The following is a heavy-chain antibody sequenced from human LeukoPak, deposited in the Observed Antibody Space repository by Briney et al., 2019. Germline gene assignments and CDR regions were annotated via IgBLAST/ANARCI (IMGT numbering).Heavy chain of an antibody. Sequence: SETLSLTCTVSGGSISSSSYYWGWIRQPPGKGLEWIGSIYYSGSTNYNPSLKSRVTISVDTSKNQFSLKLSSVTAADTAVYYCARGATMQRADYWGQGTLVTVSS. CDR1: GGSISSSSYY. J-gene: IGHJ4*02. CDR2: IYYSGST. V-gene: IGHV4-39*07. CDR3: ARGATMQRADY. D-gene: IGHD5-12*01.